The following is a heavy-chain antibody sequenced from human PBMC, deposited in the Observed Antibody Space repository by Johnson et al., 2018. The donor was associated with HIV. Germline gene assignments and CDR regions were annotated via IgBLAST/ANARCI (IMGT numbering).Heavy chain of an antibody. Sequence: VQLVESGGGFVQPGGSLRLSCGASGFSVSNTYMNWVRQAPGKGLEWVSIIYSGGSTYYADSVKGRFTISRDSSKNTVYLQMNNLRAEDTAVYNCARGVRGVIIDWGQGTMVAVSS. CDR3: ARGVRGVIID. D-gene: IGHD3-10*01. V-gene: IGHV3-66*01. CDR1: GFSVSNTY. CDR2: IYSGGST. J-gene: IGHJ3*01.